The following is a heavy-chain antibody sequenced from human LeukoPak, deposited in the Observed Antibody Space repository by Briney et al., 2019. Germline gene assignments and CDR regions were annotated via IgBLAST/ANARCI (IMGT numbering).Heavy chain of an antibody. V-gene: IGHV3-7*01. CDR1: GFTFSSRDW. CDR2: IKQDGSEK. CDR3: ARGQRRHIDMAPSFDY. Sequence: GGSLRLSCVASGFTFSSRDWMTWVRQAPGKGLEWVANIKQDGSEKNYVDSVKGRFTISRDNSRNTLYLLMNSLRAEDTAVYYCARGQRRHIDMAPSFDYWGQGTLVTVSS. D-gene: IGHD5-24*01. J-gene: IGHJ4*02.